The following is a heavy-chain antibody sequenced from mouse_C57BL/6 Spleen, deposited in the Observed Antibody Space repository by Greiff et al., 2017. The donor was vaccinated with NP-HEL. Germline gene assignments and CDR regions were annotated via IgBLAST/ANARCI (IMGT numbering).Heavy chain of an antibody. CDR3: ASPFTTVVAKAY. Sequence: QVQLQQSGAELARPGASVKLSCKASGYTFTSYGISWVKQRTGQGLEWIGEIYPRSGNTYYNEKFKGKATLTADKSSSTAYMELRSLTSEDSAVYFCASPFTTVVAKAYWGQGTLVTVSA. CDR2: IYPRSGNT. J-gene: IGHJ3*01. CDR1: GYTFTSYG. D-gene: IGHD1-1*01. V-gene: IGHV1-81*01.